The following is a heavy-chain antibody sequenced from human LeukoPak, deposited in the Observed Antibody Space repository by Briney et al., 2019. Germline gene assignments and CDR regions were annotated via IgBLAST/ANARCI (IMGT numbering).Heavy chain of an antibody. J-gene: IGHJ5*02. CDR1: GGSFSGYY. Sequence: SETLSLTCAVYGGSFSGYYWSWIRQPPGEGLEWIGEINHSGSTNYNPSLKSRVTISVDTSKNQFSLKLSSVTAADTAVYYCARRWGYCSGGSCLRLNWFDPWGQGTLVTVSS. V-gene: IGHV4-34*01. CDR3: ARRWGYCSGGSCLRLNWFDP. CDR2: INHSGST. D-gene: IGHD2-15*01.